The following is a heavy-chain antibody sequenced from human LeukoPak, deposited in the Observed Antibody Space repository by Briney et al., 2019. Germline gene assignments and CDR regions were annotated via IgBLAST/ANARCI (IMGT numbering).Heavy chain of an antibody. J-gene: IGHJ4*02. CDR1: GFTFSSYA. CDR3: AKDRRSPGGATSFDY. Sequence: GGSLRLSCAASGFTFSSYAMSWVRQAPGKGLEWVSAISGSGGSTHYADSVKGRFTISRDNSKNTLYLQMNSLRAEDTAVYYCAKDRRSPGGATSFDYWGQGTLVTVSS. V-gene: IGHV3-23*01. CDR2: ISGSGGST. D-gene: IGHD1-26*01.